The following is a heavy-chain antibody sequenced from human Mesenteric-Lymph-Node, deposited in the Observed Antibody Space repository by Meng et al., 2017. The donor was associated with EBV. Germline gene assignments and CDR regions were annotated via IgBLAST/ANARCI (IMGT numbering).Heavy chain of an antibody. Sequence: QVQLQESGPGPVKPSETLSLTCTVSNGSISNYYWSWIRQPPGKGLEWIGYIYYSGSTNYNPSLKSRVTISIDTSRDQFSLKLSSVTAADTAVYYCGRGAGGSIDYWGQGALVTVSS. CDR1: NGSISNYY. CDR2: IYYSGST. V-gene: IGHV4-59*01. D-gene: IGHD2-15*01. J-gene: IGHJ4*02. CDR3: GRGAGGSIDY.